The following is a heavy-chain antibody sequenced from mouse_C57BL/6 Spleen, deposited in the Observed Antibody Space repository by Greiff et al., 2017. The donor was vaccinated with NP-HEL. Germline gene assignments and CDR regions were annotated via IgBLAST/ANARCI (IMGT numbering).Heavy chain of an antibody. CDR3: ARSGADYYGSSYDFDY. CDR1: GYTFTSYW. D-gene: IGHD1-1*01. J-gene: IGHJ2*01. CDR2: INPSSGYT. Sequence: QVHVKQSGAELAKPGASVKLSCKASGYTFTSYWMHWVKQRPGQGLEWIGYINPSSGYTKYNQKFKDKATLTADKSSSTAYMQLSSLTYEDSAVYYGARSGADYYGSSYDFDYWGQGTTLTVSS. V-gene: IGHV1-7*01.